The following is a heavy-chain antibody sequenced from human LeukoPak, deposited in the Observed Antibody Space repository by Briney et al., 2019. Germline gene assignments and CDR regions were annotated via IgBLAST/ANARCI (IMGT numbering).Heavy chain of an antibody. D-gene: IGHD3-10*01. Sequence: KPSETLSLTCTVFGGSISNFYWSWIRQPPGKGLEWIGYIDYTGSTNYNPSLKSRVTISLDTSKSRFSLKLNSVTAADTAMYYCARQFAPMALYHFDYWGRGSLVTVSS. CDR2: IDYTGST. V-gene: IGHV4-59*01. J-gene: IGHJ4*02. CDR3: ARQFAPMALYHFDY. CDR1: GGSISNFY.